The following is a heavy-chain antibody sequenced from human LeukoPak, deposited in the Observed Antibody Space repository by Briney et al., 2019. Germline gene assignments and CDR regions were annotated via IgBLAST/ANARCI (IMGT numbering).Heavy chain of an antibody. J-gene: IGHJ4*02. D-gene: IGHD3-22*01. CDR1: GFTVSSNY. Sequence: GGSLRLSCAASGFTVSSNYMSWVRQAPGKGLEWVSVIYSGGSTYYADSVKGRFTISRDNSKNTLYLQMNSLRAEDTAVYYCARGYYYDSSGYYPYFDYWGQGTLVTVSS. CDR3: ARGYYYDSSGYYPYFDY. CDR2: IYSGGST. V-gene: IGHV3-53*01.